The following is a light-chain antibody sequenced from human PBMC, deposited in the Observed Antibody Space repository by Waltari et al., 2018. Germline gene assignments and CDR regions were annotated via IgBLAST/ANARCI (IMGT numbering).Light chain of an antibody. CDR2: GNN. CDR1: SSNIGINY. J-gene: IGLJ3*02. V-gene: IGLV1-47*01. Sequence: QSVLTQPPSASGTPGQRVTIPCSGSSSNIGINYVYWYQQLPGTAPKLLIYGNNQRPSGVPDRFSGSQSGTSASLAISGLRSEDEADYYCAAWDDSLYWVFGGGTKLTVL. CDR3: AAWDDSLYWV.